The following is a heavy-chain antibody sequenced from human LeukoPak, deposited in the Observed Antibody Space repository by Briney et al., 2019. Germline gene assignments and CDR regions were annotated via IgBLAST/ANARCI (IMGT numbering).Heavy chain of an antibody. V-gene: IGHV4-61*02. J-gene: IGHJ4*02. D-gene: IGHD4-17*01. CDR3: ARVKAGYGDYTRDPYYFDY. Sequence: SETLSLTCTVSGGSISSGSYYWSWIRQPAGKGLEWIGRIYTSGSTNYNPSLKSRVTISVDTSKNQFSLKLSSVTAADTAVYYCARVKAGYGDYTRDPYYFDYWGQGTLVTVSS. CDR2: IYTSGST. CDR1: GGSISSGSYY.